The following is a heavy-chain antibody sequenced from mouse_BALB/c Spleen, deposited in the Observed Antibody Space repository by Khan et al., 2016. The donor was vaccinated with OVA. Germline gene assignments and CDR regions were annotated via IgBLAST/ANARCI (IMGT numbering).Heavy chain of an antibody. CDR2: IYPGDGDT. Sequence: QVQLQQSGAELVRPGSSVKISCKASGYAFSSYWMNWMKQRPGQGLEWIGQIYPGDGDTNDNGKFEGKATLTADKSSSTAYLQLSSLTSEDSAVYFCARAYGYWYFDVGGAGTTVTVSS. D-gene: IGHD1-1*01. V-gene: IGHV1-80*01. CDR3: ARAYGYWYFDV. J-gene: IGHJ1*01. CDR1: GYAFSSYW.